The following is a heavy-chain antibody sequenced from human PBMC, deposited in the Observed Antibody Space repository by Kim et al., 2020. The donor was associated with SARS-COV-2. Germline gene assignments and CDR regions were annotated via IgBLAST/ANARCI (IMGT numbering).Heavy chain of an antibody. J-gene: IGHJ5*02. D-gene: IGHD3-10*02. Sequence: ASVKVSCKVSGYTLTELSMHWVRQAPGKGLEWMGGFDPEDGETIYAQKFQGRVTMTEDTSTDTAYMELSSLRSEDTAVYYCATASVFGDPPRWFDPWGQGTLVTVSS. CDR1: GYTLTELS. CDR3: ATASVFGDPPRWFDP. CDR2: FDPEDGET. V-gene: IGHV1-24*01.